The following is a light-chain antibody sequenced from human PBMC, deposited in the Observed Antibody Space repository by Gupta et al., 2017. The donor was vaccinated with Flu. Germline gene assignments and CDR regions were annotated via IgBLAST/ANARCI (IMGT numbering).Light chain of an antibody. Sequence: YQLTQPPAMSVSPGQTATITCSGAALSKQYVYWYRQRPGQAPVLLIYRDTERASGTPDRISGSSSGTRVTLTIRRVQTEDEADYYCQSADITGASRVFGGGT. V-gene: IGLV3-25*02. CDR1: ALSKQY. J-gene: IGLJ3*02. CDR2: RDT. CDR3: QSADITGASRV.